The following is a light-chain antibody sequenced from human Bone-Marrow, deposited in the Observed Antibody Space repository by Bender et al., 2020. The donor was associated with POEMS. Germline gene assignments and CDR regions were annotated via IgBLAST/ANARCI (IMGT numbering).Light chain of an antibody. Sequence: QSALTQPASVSGSPGQSITISCTGTSSDVGDYNYISWYQQHPGKVPKLLIYDVAYRASGVSNRFSGSKFGNTASLTISGLQAEDEADYYCCSYGGRTALWVLGGGTKLTVL. CDR3: CSYGGRTALWV. CDR1: SSDVGDYNY. CDR2: DVA. J-gene: IGLJ3*02. V-gene: IGLV2-14*03.